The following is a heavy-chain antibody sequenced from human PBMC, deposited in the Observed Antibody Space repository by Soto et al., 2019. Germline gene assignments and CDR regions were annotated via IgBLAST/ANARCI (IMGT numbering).Heavy chain of an antibody. CDR2: ISYDGSNK. D-gene: IGHD3-16*01. V-gene: IGHV3-30*18. CDR3: AKDRDGGIIQD. CDR1: GFTFSSYG. J-gene: IGHJ4*02. Sequence: QVQLVESGGGVVQPGRSLRLSCAASGFTFSSYGMHWVRQAPGKGLEWVAVISYDGSNKYYADSVKGRFTISRDNSKNTLYLQMNSLRAEDTAVYYCAKDRDGGIIQDWGQGTQVTVSS.